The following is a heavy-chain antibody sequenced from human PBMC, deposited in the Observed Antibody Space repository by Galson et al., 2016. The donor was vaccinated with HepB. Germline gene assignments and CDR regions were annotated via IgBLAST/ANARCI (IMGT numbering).Heavy chain of an antibody. CDR1: GYSFASHG. Sequence: SVKVSCKASGYSFASHGITWVRQAPGQGLEWMGWISPSSNNAIYAQRVQGRVTLTTDTSTTTAYFEMGSLRPDDTAVYYCARESAPRQTFEWQRMNGMDVWGLGTTVIVSS. CDR2: ISPSSNNA. D-gene: IGHD3-3*01. J-gene: IGHJ6*02. CDR3: ARESAPRQTFEWQRMNGMDV. V-gene: IGHV1-18*01.